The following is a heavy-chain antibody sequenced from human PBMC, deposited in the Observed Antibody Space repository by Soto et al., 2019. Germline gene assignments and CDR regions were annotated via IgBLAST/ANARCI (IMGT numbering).Heavy chain of an antibody. CDR2: ISYSGST. Sequence: PSETLSLTCTVSGGSMSSPYWTWLRQPPGKGLEWIGYISYSGSTYYNPSLKSRVTISADTSRNQFSLKLSSVIAADTAVYYCARADPDASVGYWGQGTLVTVSS. CDR3: ARADPDASVGY. V-gene: IGHV4-59*11. J-gene: IGHJ4*02. CDR1: GGSMSSPY. D-gene: IGHD3-16*01.